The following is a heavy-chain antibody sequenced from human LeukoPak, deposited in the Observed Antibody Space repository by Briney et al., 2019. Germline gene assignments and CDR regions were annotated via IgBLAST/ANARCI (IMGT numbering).Heavy chain of an antibody. D-gene: IGHD1-1*01. CDR2: TNADGSST. J-gene: IGHJ4*02. Sequence: GGSLRLSCAASGFTFSTYLMHWVRRAPGKGLVWVSRTNADGSSTSYADSVKGRFTISRDNAKNTLYLQMNSLRADDTAVYYCARGGLEPVDYWGQGTLVTVSS. V-gene: IGHV3-74*01. CDR1: GFTFSTYL. CDR3: ARGGLEPVDY.